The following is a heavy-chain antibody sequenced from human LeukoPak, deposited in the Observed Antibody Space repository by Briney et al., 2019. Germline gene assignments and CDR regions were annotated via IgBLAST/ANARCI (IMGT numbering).Heavy chain of an antibody. J-gene: IGHJ5*02. CDR2: IYYSGST. CDR3: TRDGVSRGRWFDP. CDR1: GGSISSGDYY. Sequence: SQTLSLTCTVSGGSISSGDYYWSWIRQPPGTGLEWIGYIYYSGSTYYNPSLKSRVTISVDTSKNQFSLKLSSVTAADTAVYYCTRDGVSRGRWFDPWGQGTLVTVSS. D-gene: IGHD3-16*01. V-gene: IGHV4-30-4*01.